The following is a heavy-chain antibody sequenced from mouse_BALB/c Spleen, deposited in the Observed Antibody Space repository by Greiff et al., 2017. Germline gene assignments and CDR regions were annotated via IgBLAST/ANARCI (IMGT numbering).Heavy chain of an antibody. J-gene: IGHJ1*01. CDR2: ISSGSSTI. CDR1: GFTFSSFG. CDR3: ARGITTVVAWYFDV. Sequence: EVQGVESGGGLVQPGGSRKLSCAASGFTFSSFGMHWVRQAPEKGLEWVAYISSGSSTIYYADTVKGRFTISRDNPKNTLFLQMTSLRSEDTAMYYCARGITTVVAWYFDVWGAGTTVTVSA. D-gene: IGHD1-1*01. V-gene: IGHV5-17*02.